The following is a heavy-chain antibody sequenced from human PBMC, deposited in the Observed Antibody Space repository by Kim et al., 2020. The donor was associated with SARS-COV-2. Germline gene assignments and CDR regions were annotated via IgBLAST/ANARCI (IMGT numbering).Heavy chain of an antibody. D-gene: IGHD6-19*01. CDR1: GFTFSSYA. CDR3: AKSPRVLALNKNQVAGLVGVYYFDY. Sequence: GGSLRLSCAASGFTFSSYAMSWVRQAPGKGLEWVSAISGSGGSTYYADSVKGRFTISRDNSMNTLYLQMNSLRAEDTAVYYCAKSPRVLALNKNQVAGLVGVYYFDYWGQGTLVTVSS. J-gene: IGHJ4*02. CDR2: ISGSGGST. V-gene: IGHV3-23*01.